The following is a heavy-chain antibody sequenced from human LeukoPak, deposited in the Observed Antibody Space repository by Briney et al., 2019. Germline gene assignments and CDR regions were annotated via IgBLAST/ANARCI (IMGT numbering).Heavy chain of an antibody. CDR3: ARTYYDFWSGYYMGWGYYFDY. V-gene: IGHV1-2*02. CDR1: GYTFTGYY. Sequence: ASVTVSCKASGYTFTGYYMHWVRQAPGQGLEWMGWINPNSGGTNYAQEFQGRVTMTRDTSISTAYMELSRLRSDDTAVYYCARTYYDFWSGYYMGWGYYFDYWGQGTLVTVSS. J-gene: IGHJ4*02. D-gene: IGHD3-3*01. CDR2: INPNSGGT.